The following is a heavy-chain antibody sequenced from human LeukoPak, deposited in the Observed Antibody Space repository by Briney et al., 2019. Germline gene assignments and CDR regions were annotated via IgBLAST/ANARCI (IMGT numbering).Heavy chain of an antibody. CDR3: ARDPGSYGRWLYLYL. Sequence: ASVKVSCKASGYTFTSYAMHWVRQAPGQRLEWMGWINAGNGNTKYSQKFQGRVTMTRDTSTSTVYMELSSLRSEDTAVYYCARDPGSYGRWLYLYLWGPGTLVTVSS. V-gene: IGHV1-3*01. CDR2: INAGNGNT. CDR1: GYTFTSYA. J-gene: IGHJ4*02. D-gene: IGHD5-18*01.